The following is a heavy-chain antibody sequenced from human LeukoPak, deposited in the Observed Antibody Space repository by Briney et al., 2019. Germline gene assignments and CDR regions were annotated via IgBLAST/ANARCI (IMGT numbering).Heavy chain of an antibody. V-gene: IGHV1-2*02. CDR1: GYTFTGYY. J-gene: IGHJ3*02. D-gene: IGHD5-24*01. CDR3: ARIRDGYNDAYDI. Sequence: ASVKVSCKASGYTFTGYYMHWVRQAPGQGLEWMGWINPNSGGTNYAQKFQGRVTMTRDTSTSTVYMGLSSLRSEDTAVYYCARIRDGYNDAYDIWGQGTMVTVSS. CDR2: INPNSGGT.